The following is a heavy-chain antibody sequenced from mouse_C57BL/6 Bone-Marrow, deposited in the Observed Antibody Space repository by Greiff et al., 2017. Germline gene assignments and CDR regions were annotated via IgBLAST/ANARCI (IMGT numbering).Heavy chain of an antibody. Sequence: EVMLVESGGDLVKPGGSLKLSCAASGFPFSSYGMSWVRQTPDKGLEWVATISSGGSYNYYPESVTVRFTISRDNAKNTLYLQMSSLKSEDTAMYYCARRGGNYGAWFAYWGQGTLVTVSA. D-gene: IGHD2-1*01. CDR2: ISSGGSYN. V-gene: IGHV5-6*02. CDR3: ARRGGNYGAWFAY. J-gene: IGHJ3*01. CDR1: GFPFSSYG.